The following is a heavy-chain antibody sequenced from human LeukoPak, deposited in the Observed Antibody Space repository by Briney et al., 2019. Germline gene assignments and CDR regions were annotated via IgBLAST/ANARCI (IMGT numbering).Heavy chain of an antibody. CDR1: GDSVSSNSAT. J-gene: IGHJ4*02. Sequence: SQTLSLTCAISGDSVSSNSATWNWIRQSPSRGLEWLGRTYYRSKWHNDYAVSVKSRITFTPDTSKNQFSLQVNSVITEDTAVYYCVRVIATTGYIDYSGQGSLVTVPS. CDR3: VRVIATTGYIDY. V-gene: IGHV6-1*01. D-gene: IGHD6-13*01. CDR2: TYYRSKWHN.